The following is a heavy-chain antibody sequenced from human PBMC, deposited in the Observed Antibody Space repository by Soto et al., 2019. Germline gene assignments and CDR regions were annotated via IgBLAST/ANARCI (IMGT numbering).Heavy chain of an antibody. D-gene: IGHD3-10*01. CDR1: GFTFSSYA. CDR3: ARDLATMVRGVTRYWYFDR. CDR2: LSGSGGST. J-gene: IGHJ2*01. V-gene: IGHV3-23*01. Sequence: EVQLLESGGGWVQPGGSLRLSCAASGFTFSSYAMSWVRQAPGKGLEWVSALSGSGGSTYYADSVKGRFTISRDNSKNTLYLQMNSLRAEGTAVYYCARDLATMVRGVTRYWYFDRWGRGTLVTVSS.